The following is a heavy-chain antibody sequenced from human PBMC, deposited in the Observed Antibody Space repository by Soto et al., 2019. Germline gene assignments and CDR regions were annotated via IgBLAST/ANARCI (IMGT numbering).Heavy chain of an antibody. V-gene: IGHV1-69*02. CDR1: GGTFSSYT. Sequence: QVQLVQSGAEVKKPGSSVKVSCKASGGTFSSYTISWVRQAPGQGLEWMGRIIPILGIANYAQKFQGRVTITADKSTSTADMELSSLRSDDTAVYYCARGGTYSSSWYVDYWGQGTLVTVSS. D-gene: IGHD6-13*01. CDR2: IIPILGIA. CDR3: ARGGTYSSSWYVDY. J-gene: IGHJ4*02.